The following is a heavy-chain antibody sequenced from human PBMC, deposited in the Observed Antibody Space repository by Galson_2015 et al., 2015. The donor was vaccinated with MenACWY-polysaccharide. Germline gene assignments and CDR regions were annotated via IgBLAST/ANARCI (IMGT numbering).Heavy chain of an antibody. V-gene: IGHV1-8*01. CDR1: GYTFTNYD. Sequence: SVKVSCKASGYTFTNYDINWVRQATGQGLEWMGWMNPNSGNTGYAQKFQGRVTMTSNGAMTTAYMELRSLRPEDTAVYYCARIIARKYTFADSWGQGTLVTVSS. J-gene: IGHJ4*02. CDR2: MNPNSGNT. D-gene: IGHD5-18*01. CDR3: ARIIARKYTFADS.